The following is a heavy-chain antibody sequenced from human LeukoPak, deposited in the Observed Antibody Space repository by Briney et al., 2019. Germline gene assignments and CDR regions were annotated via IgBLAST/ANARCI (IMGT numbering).Heavy chain of an antibody. D-gene: IGHD6-19*01. Sequence: ASVKDSCKSSGYTFTSYDINWVRQATGQGLEWMGWMNPNSGNTGYAQKFQGRVTITRNTSISTAYMELSSLRSEDTAVYYCARYVISSGWYSGYYYYMDVWGKGTTVTVSS. J-gene: IGHJ6*03. CDR1: GYTFTSYD. CDR2: MNPNSGNT. CDR3: ARYVISSGWYSGYYYYMDV. V-gene: IGHV1-8*03.